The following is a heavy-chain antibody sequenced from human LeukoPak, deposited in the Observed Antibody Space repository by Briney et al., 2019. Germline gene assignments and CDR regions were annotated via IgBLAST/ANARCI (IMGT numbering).Heavy chain of an antibody. V-gene: IGHV3-9*01. D-gene: IGHD5-24*01. CDR2: ISWNSGSI. Sequence: HSGGSLRLSCAASGFTFDDYAMHWVRQAPGKGLEWVSTISWNSGSIGYADSVKGRFTISRDNAKNSLYLQMNSLRAEDTAIYYCTRVGYIDEGIDYWGQGTLVTVSS. CDR3: TRVGYIDEGIDY. J-gene: IGHJ4*02. CDR1: GFTFDDYA.